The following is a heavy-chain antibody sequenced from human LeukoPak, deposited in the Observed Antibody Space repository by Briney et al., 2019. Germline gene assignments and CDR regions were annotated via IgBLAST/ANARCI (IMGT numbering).Heavy chain of an antibody. CDR3: ARDAFMGY. J-gene: IGHJ4*02. Sequence: GRSLRLSCAVSGFKVSSNDMNWVRQAPGKGLEWVSIIYNGGGTTYYADSVQGRFTISRDNSKNTLYLQMNSLRAEDTALYYCARDAFMGYWGQGTLVTVSS. CDR1: GFKVSSND. CDR2: IYNGGGTT. D-gene: IGHD3-10*01. V-gene: IGHV3-53*01.